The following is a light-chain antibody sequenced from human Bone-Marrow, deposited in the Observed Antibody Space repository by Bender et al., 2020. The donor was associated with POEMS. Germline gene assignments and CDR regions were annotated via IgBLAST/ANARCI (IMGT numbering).Light chain of an antibody. V-gene: IGLV1-36*01. Sequence: QSVLTQPPSVSESPGQRVTISCSGSSSNIGKNPVNWYQQFSGKSPKLLIYYDDLLASGVSKRFSGSKSGTSASLAFSGLQSEDEADYYCSAWDGGLNAVVFGGGTKVTVL. CDR2: YDD. CDR3: SAWDGGLNAVV. J-gene: IGLJ2*01. CDR1: SSNIGKNP.